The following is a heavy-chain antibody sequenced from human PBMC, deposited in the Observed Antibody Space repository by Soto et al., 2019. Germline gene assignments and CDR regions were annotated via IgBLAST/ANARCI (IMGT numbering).Heavy chain of an antibody. CDR2: ISAYNGNT. Sequence: GASVKVSCKASGYTFRSYGISWVRQAPGQGLEWMGWISAYNGNTNYAQKLQGRVTMTTDTSTSTAYMEVRSLRSDDTAVYYCARDSDCTSTSCRSYHYGMDVWGQGTTVTVSS. CDR3: ARDSDCTSTSCRSYHYGMDV. D-gene: IGHD2-2*01. J-gene: IGHJ6*02. V-gene: IGHV1-18*04. CDR1: GYTFRSYG.